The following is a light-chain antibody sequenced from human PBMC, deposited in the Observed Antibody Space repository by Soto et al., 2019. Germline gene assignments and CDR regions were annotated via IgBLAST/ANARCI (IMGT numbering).Light chain of an antibody. V-gene: IGKV3-11*01. Sequence: VLTQSPATLSLSPGERATLSCRASQSFRGLLAWYQQKPGQAPRLLIYDAYNRATGIPPRFSGSGSGTDFTLTSSSLEPEDSAVYYCQERHMWPITFGEGTRLESK. CDR3: QERHMWPIT. CDR2: DAY. J-gene: IGKJ5*01. CDR1: QSFRGL.